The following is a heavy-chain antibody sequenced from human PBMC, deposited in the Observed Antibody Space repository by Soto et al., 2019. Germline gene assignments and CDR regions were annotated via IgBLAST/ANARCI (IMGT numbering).Heavy chain of an antibody. CDR1: GYTFTSYG. CDR2: ISAYNGNT. Sequence: ASVKVSCKASGYTFTSYGISWVRQAPGQGLEWMGWISAYNGNTNYAQKLQGRVTMTTDTSTSTAYMELRSLRSDDTAVYYCARDHYTDRAEAGTSAWFDTWGQGTLVTVSS. V-gene: IGHV1-18*01. J-gene: IGHJ5*02. D-gene: IGHD6-13*01. CDR3: ARDHYTDRAEAGTSAWFDT.